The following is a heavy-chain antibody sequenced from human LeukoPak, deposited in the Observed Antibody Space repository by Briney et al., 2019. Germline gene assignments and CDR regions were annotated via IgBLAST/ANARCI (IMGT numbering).Heavy chain of an antibody. CDR2: IWYDGSNK. J-gene: IGHJ4*02. V-gene: IGHV3-33*01. Sequence: GGSLRLSCAASGFTFSSYGMHWVRQAPGKGLEWVAVIWYDGSNKYYADSVKGRFTISRDNSKSTLYLQMDSLRAEDTAVYYCARDGVYYDILTGYYNSYFDYWGQGTLVTVSS. D-gene: IGHD3-9*01. CDR1: GFTFSSYG. CDR3: ARDGVYYDILTGYYNSYFDY.